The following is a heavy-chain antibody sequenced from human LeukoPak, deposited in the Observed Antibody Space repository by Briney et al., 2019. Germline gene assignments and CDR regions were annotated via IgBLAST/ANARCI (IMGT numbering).Heavy chain of an antibody. CDR1: GYTFTSYY. CDR2: INPSGGST. D-gene: IGHD3-3*01. Sequence: ASVNVSCKASGYTFTSYYMHWVRQAPGQGLEWMGIINPSGGSTSYAQKFQGRVTMTRDTSTSTVYMELSSLRSEDTAVYYCARDLGVDFWSGYVIWLNYYGMDVWGQGTTVTVSS. V-gene: IGHV1-46*01. J-gene: IGHJ6*02. CDR3: ARDLGVDFWSGYVIWLNYYGMDV.